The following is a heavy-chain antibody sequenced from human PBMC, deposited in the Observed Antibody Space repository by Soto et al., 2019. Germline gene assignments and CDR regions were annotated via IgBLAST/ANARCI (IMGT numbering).Heavy chain of an antibody. CDR3: ARGAVAAGDFDY. CDR2: IWYDGTQK. D-gene: IGHD2-15*01. V-gene: IGHV3-33*01. Sequence: GGSLRLSCEASGFTFNTYSMHCVRQPPGKGLEWLAAIWYDGTQKYYADSVKGRFIISRDNSKKTLYLEMNSLRAEDTAVYYCARGAVAAGDFDYWGQGTMVTVSS. CDR1: GFTFNTYS. J-gene: IGHJ4*02.